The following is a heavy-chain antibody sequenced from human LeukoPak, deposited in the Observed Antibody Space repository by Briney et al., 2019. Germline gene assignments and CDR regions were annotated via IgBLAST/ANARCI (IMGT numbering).Heavy chain of an antibody. CDR1: GGTFSSYA. V-gene: IGHV1-69*04. CDR3: ARGYCSSTSCPGNYYMDV. Sequence: GASVKVSCKASGGTFSSYAISWVRQAPGQGLEWMGRIIPILGIANYAQKFQGRVTITTDESTSTAYMELSSLRSEDTAVYYCARGYCSSTSCPGNYYMDVWGKGTTVTVSS. D-gene: IGHD2-2*01. CDR2: IIPILGIA. J-gene: IGHJ6*03.